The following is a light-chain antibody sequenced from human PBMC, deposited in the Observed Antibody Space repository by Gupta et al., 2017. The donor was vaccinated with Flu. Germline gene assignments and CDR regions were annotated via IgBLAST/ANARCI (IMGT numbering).Light chain of an antibody. CDR2: GVT. V-gene: IGLV2-14*01. CDR3: SSYTSSTTGV. Sequence: SIPISCTGTVSDIGSYNYVSWYQQHPGKAPKVLIYGVTNRPSGVSNRFSGSKSGDTASLTISGLQAEDEADYYCSSYTSSTTGVFGGGTKLTVL. J-gene: IGLJ2*01. CDR1: VSDIGSYNY.